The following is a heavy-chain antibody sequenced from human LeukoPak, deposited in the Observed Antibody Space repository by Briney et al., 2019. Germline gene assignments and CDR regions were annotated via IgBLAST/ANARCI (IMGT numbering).Heavy chain of an antibody. J-gene: IGHJ6*02. Sequence: GASVKVSCEASGYTFSGSYIYWARQAPGQRLEWMGWINPNSGDTHYAQNFQGRVTMTRDTSITTAYMELSSLRSDDTGVCYCARGFYGMDVWGQGTTVTVSS. CDR1: GYTFSGSY. CDR3: ARGFYGMDV. V-gene: IGHV1-2*02. CDR2: INPNSGDT.